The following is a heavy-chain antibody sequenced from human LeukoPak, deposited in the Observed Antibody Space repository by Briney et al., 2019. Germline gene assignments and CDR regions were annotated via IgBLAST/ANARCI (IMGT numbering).Heavy chain of an antibody. Sequence: PGWSLRLSCAASGFTFSSYAMHWVRQAPGMGLEWVAVISKDGSNKYYADSVKGRFTISRDNSKNTLYLQMNSLRAEDTAIYYCARATYYYDSSGYYSDYWGQGTLVTVSS. CDR2: ISKDGSNK. CDR3: ARATYYYDSSGYYSDY. D-gene: IGHD3-22*01. V-gene: IGHV3-30*04. J-gene: IGHJ4*02. CDR1: GFTFSSYA.